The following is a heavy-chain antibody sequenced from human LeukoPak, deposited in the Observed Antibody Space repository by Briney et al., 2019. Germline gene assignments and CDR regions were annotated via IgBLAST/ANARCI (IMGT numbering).Heavy chain of an antibody. CDR2: ISHSGGI. CDR1: GGSFSYFY. Sequence: PSETLSLTCAAYGGSFSYFYWNWIRQPPGKRLEWIGQISHSGGINYNPSLQSRVTLSVDTSNNHFSLRLTPVTAADTAVYYCVRGYSEDWSDCGQGSLVTVSS. CDR3: VRGYSEDWSD. J-gene: IGHJ4*02. D-gene: IGHD3-3*01. V-gene: IGHV4-34*01.